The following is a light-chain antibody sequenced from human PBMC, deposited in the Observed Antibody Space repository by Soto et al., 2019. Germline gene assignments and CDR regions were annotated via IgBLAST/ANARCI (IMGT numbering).Light chain of an antibody. V-gene: IGKV3D-7*01. Sequence: TVMTQSPATLSLSPGDRATLSCRAGQSVNSDYVSWYQQEPGQAPRLLIYGASIRATGIPARFRGGGSGTDFTLTISSLQPEDFAVYYCQEDYNLPPAFGGGTRIEIK. CDR2: GAS. CDR3: QEDYNLPPA. J-gene: IGKJ4*01. CDR1: QSVNSDY.